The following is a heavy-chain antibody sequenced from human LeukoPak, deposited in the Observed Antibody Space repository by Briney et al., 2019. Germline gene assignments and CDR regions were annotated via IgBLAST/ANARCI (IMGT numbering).Heavy chain of an antibody. J-gene: IGHJ4*02. V-gene: IGHV4-4*07. D-gene: IGHD3-22*01. Sequence: SETLSLTCTVSGDSISSYYWSWIRQPAGKGLEWIGRIYTSGSTNYNPSLKSRVTISVDKSKNHFSLKLISVTAADTAVYYCAREGDNTGSPVYFDYWGQGTLVTVSS. CDR1: GDSISSYY. CDR2: IYTSGST. CDR3: AREGDNTGSPVYFDY.